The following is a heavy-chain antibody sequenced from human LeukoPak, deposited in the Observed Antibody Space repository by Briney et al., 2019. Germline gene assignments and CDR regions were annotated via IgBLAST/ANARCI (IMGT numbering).Heavy chain of an antibody. Sequence: PGGSLRLSCAASGFTFSSYSMNWVRQAPRKGLEWVSSISSSSSYIYYADSVKGRFTISRDNAKNSLYLQMNSLRAEDTAVYYCARDHPLVQLERRNTGYMDVWGKGTTVTVSS. CDR3: ARDHPLVQLERRNTGYMDV. D-gene: IGHD1-1*01. CDR1: GFTFSSYS. V-gene: IGHV3-21*01. CDR2: ISSSSSYI. J-gene: IGHJ6*03.